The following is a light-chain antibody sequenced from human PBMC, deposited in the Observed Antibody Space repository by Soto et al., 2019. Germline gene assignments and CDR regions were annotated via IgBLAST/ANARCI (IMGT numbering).Light chain of an antibody. CDR3: CSYAGSSTS. CDR1: SSDVGSYNL. V-gene: IGLV2-23*01. Sequence: SALTQPASVAGSPGRSITISCTGTSSDVGSYNLVSWYQQHPGKAPKLMIYEGSKRPSGVSNRFSGSKSGNTASLTISGLQAEDEADYYCCSYAGSSTSFGTGTKVTVL. CDR2: EGS. J-gene: IGLJ1*01.